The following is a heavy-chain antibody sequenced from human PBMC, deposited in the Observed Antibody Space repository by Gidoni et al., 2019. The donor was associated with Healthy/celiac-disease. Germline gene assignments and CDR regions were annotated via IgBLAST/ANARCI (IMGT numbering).Heavy chain of an antibody. CDR2: MSWNSGSI. CDR1: AFTFDDYA. Sequence: EVQLVESGGGLVQPGRSLRLSFAASAFTFDDYAMHWVRQAPGKGLEWVSGMSWNSGSIGYADSVKGRFTISRDNAKNSLYLQMNSLRAEDTALYYCAKDMSAAKGGAFDYWGQGTLVTVSS. J-gene: IGHJ4*02. CDR3: AKDMSAAKGGAFDY. D-gene: IGHD2-2*01. V-gene: IGHV3-9*01.